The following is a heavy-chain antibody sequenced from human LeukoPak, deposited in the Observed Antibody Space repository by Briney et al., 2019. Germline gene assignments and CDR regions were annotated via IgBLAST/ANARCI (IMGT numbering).Heavy chain of an antibody. J-gene: IGHJ4*02. CDR3: ARAATGYNYGYYY. CDR2: ISHDGSNK. Sequence: GRSLRLSCAASGFTFSSYGMHWVRQAPGKGLEWVAVISHDGSNKYYADSVKGRFTISRDNSKNTLYLQMNSLRAEDTAVYYCARAATGYNYGYYYWGQGTLVTVSS. D-gene: IGHD5-18*01. V-gene: IGHV3-30*03. CDR1: GFTFSSYG.